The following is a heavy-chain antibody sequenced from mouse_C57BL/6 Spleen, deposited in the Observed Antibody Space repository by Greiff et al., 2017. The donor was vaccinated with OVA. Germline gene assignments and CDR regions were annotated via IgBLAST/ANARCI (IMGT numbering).Heavy chain of an antibody. V-gene: IGHV1-61*01. D-gene: IGHD3-2*02. CDR1: GYTFTSYW. Sequence: QVQLKESGAELVRPGSSVKLSCKASGYTFTSYWMDWVKQRPGQGLEWIGNIYPSDSETHYNQKFKDKATLTVDKSSSTAYMQLSSLTSEDSAVYYCARSSSGPLFAYWGQGTLVTVSA. J-gene: IGHJ3*01. CDR3: ARSSSGPLFAY. CDR2: IYPSDSET.